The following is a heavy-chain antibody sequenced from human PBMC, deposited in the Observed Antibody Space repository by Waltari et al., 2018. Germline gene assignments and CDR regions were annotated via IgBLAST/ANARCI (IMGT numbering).Heavy chain of an antibody. CDR1: GGSISSYY. CDR3: ARSGFGDTGGVGFLSFDY. V-gene: IGHV4-4*07. J-gene: IGHJ4*02. CDR2: IYTSGST. Sequence: QVQLQESGPGLVKPSETLSLTCTVSGGSISSYYWSWIRQPAGKGLAWIGRIYTSGSTNYNPSLKSRVTMSVDTSKNQFSLKLGSVTAADTAVYYCARSGFGDTGGVGFLSFDYWGQGTLVTVSS. D-gene: IGHD3-10*01.